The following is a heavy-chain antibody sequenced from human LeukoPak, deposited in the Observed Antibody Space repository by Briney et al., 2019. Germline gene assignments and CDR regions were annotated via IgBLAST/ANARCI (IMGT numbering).Heavy chain of an antibody. V-gene: IGHV1-18*01. D-gene: IGHD2-2*01. J-gene: IGHJ4*02. CDR2: ISAYNTNT. Sequence: GASVKVSCKASGYTFTNCGISWVRQAPGQGLEWMGWISAYNTNTNYAQNLQGRVTRTTDTSTSTAYMELRSLRSDDTAVYYCARVVVGESVVPIAGYFDYWGQGTLVIVSS. CDR3: ARVVVGESVVPIAGYFDY. CDR1: GYTFTNCG.